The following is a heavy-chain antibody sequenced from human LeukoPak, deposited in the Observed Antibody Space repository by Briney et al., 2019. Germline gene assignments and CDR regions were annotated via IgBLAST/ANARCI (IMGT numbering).Heavy chain of an antibody. D-gene: IGHD3-22*01. V-gene: IGHV3-7*01. CDR3: ARDRSLDDSSGYYYVGVEDY. CDR1: GFTFSSYW. J-gene: IGHJ4*02. CDR2: IKQDGSEK. Sequence: GGSLRLSCAASGFTFSSYWMSWVRQAPGKGLEWVANIKQDGSEKYYVYPVKGRFTISRDNTKNSLYLQMISLRAEDTAVYYCARDRSLDDSSGYYYVGVEDYWGQGTLVTVSS.